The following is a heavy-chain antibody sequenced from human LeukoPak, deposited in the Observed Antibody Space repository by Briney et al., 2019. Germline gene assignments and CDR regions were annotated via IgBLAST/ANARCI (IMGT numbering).Heavy chain of an antibody. CDR1: GGSFSGYY. CDR2: ISHSGST. Sequence: PSETLSLTCAVYGGSFSGYYWSWIRQPPGKGLEWIGEISHSGSTNYNPSLKSRVTISVDTSKNQFSLKLSSVTAADTAVYYCARGDGSSWYASWFDPWGQGTLVTVSS. J-gene: IGHJ5*02. D-gene: IGHD6-13*01. V-gene: IGHV4-34*01. CDR3: ARGDGSSWYASWFDP.